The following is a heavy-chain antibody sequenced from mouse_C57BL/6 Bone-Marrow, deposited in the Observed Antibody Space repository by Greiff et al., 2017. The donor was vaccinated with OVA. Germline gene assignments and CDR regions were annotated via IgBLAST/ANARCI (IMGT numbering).Heavy chain of an antibody. J-gene: IGHJ1*03. Sequence: QVQLQQPGAELVMPGASVKLSCKASGYTFTSYWMHWVKQRPGQGLEWIGEIDPSDSYTNYNQKFKGQSTLTVDKSSSTAYMQLSSLTSEDSAVYYCARYDGYWYFDVWGTGTTVTVSS. V-gene: IGHV1-69*01. D-gene: IGHD1-1*02. CDR1: GYTFTSYW. CDR3: ARYDGYWYFDV. CDR2: IDPSDSYT.